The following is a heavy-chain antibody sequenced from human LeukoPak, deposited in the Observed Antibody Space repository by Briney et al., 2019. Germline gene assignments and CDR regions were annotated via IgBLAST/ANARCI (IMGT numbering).Heavy chain of an antibody. Sequence: GGSLRLSCAASGFTFISYSVNWVRQAPGKGLEWVSSISSSSSYIYYADSVKGRFTISRDNAKNSLYLQMNSLRAEDTAVYYCARPHYYDSSGYYYLFDYWDQGTLVTVSS. CDR2: ISSSSSYI. D-gene: IGHD3-22*01. J-gene: IGHJ4*02. CDR3: ARPHYYDSSGYYYLFDY. CDR1: GFTFISYS. V-gene: IGHV3-21*01.